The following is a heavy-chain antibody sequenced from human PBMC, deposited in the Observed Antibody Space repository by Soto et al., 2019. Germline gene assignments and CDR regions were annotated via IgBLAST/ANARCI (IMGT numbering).Heavy chain of an antibody. CDR3: AREYTYYYGSRYGMDV. CDR1: GGSISSGGYS. J-gene: IGHJ6*02. Sequence: PSETLSLTCAVSGGSISSGGYSWSWIRQPPGKGLEWIGYIYHSGSTYYNPSLKSRVTISVDKSKNQFSLKLSSVTAADTAVYYCAREYTYYYGSRYGMDVWGQGTTVTVSS. CDR2: IYHSGST. V-gene: IGHV4-30-2*01. D-gene: IGHD3-10*01.